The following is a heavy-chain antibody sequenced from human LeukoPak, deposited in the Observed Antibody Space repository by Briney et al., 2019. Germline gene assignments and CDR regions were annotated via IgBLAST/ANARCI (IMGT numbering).Heavy chain of an antibody. V-gene: IGHV4-34*01. D-gene: IGHD3-22*01. J-gene: IGHJ4*02. CDR3: ARAPIRFYYDSSGYPYRFDY. CDR1: GGSFSGYY. Sequence: PSETLSLTCAVYGGSFSGYYWSWIRQPPGKGLEWIGEINHSGSTNYSPSLKSRVTISVDTSKNQFSLKLSSVTAADTAVYYCARAPIRFYYDSSGYPYRFDYWGQGTLVTVSS. CDR2: INHSGST.